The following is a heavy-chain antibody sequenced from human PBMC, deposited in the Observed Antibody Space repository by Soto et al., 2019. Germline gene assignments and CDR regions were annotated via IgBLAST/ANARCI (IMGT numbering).Heavy chain of an antibody. CDR3: ARIPGYSYGYNYYGMDV. CDR1: GYTFTSYG. D-gene: IGHD5-18*01. J-gene: IGHJ6*02. V-gene: IGHV1-18*01. Sequence: ASVKVSCKASGYTFTSYGISWVRQAPGQGLEWMGWISAYNGNTNYAQKLQGRVTMTTDTSTSTAYMELRSLRSDDTAVYYCARIPGYSYGYNYYGMDVWGQGTTVTVSS. CDR2: ISAYNGNT.